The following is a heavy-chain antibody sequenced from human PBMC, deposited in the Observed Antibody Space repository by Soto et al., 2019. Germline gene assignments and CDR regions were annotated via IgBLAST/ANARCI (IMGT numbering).Heavy chain of an antibody. CDR3: ASSYGSGSADLDY. D-gene: IGHD3-10*01. J-gene: IGHJ4*02. CDR2: IYYSGST. CDR1: GGSISSGGYY. V-gene: IGHV4-31*03. Sequence: SETLSLTCTVSGGSISSGGYYWSWIRQHPGKGLEWIGYIYYSGSTYYNPSLKSRVTISVDTSKNQFSLKLSSVTAADTAVYYCASSYGSGSADLDYWGQGTLVTVSS.